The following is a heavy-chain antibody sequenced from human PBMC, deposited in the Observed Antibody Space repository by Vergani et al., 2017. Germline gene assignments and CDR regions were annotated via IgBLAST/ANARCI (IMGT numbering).Heavy chain of an antibody. D-gene: IGHD3-3*01. V-gene: IGHV4-34*01. CDR1: GGSFSGYY. CDR3: ARGRSYYDFWRGPGHYMDV. CDR2: INHSGST. Sequence: QVQLQQWGAGLLKPSETLSLTCAVYGGSFSGYYWSWIRQPPGKGLEWIGEINHSGSTNYNPSLKSRVTISVDTSKNQFSLKLSSVTAADTAVYYCARGRSYYDFWRGPGHYMDVWGKGTTVTVS. J-gene: IGHJ6*03.